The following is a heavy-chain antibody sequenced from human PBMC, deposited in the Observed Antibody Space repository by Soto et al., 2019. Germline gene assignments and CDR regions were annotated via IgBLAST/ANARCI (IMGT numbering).Heavy chain of an antibody. Sequence: QVQLVESGGGVVQPGRSLRLSCAASGFTFSSYGMHWVRQAPGKGLEWVAVIWYDGSNKYYADSVKGRFTISRDNSKNTLYLKMNSLRAEDTAVYYCARDRWEVVPAAPRYYFDYWGQGTLVTVSS. V-gene: IGHV3-33*01. CDR2: IWYDGSNK. CDR1: GFTFSSYG. CDR3: ARDRWEVVPAAPRYYFDY. D-gene: IGHD2-2*01. J-gene: IGHJ4*02.